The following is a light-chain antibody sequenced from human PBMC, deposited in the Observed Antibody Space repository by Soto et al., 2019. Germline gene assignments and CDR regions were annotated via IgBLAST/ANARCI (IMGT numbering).Light chain of an antibody. J-gene: IGLJ3*02. CDR3: CSHAGSGTFEWV. Sequence: QSVLTQPASVSGSPGQSITISCTGTSSDVGTYNLVSWYQQHPGKAPKLIIYEVSKRPSGVSNRFSGSKSGNTASLTISGLQAEDEADYYCCSHAGSGTFEWVFRGGTQLTVL. CDR2: EVS. V-gene: IGLV2-23*02. CDR1: SSDVGTYNL.